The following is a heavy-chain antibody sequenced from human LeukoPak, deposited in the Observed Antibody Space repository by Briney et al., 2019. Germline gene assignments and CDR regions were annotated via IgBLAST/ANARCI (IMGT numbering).Heavy chain of an antibody. CDR2: INWNGGST. CDR1: GFTFDDYG. Sequence: GGSLRLSCAASGFTFDDYGMSWVRQAPGKGLEWVSGINWNGGSTGYTDSVKGRFTISRDNAKNSLYLQMNSLRAEDTALYYCARSFQPRGYYYYMDVWGKGTTVTVSS. J-gene: IGHJ6*03. CDR3: ARSFQPRGYYYYMDV. V-gene: IGHV3-20*04.